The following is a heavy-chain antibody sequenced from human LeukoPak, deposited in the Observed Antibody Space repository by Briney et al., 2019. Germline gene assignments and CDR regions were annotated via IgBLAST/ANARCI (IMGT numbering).Heavy chain of an antibody. CDR1: GGSISSSSYY. CDR3: ARGVPAAMGYYYYYMDV. Sequence: PSETLSLTCTVSGGSISSSSYYWGWIRQPPGKGLEWIGSIYYSGSTYYNPSLKGRVTISVDTSKNQFSLKLSSVTAADTAVYYCARGVPAAMGYYYYYMDVWGKGTTVTVSS. CDR2: IYYSGST. V-gene: IGHV4-39*07. D-gene: IGHD2-2*01. J-gene: IGHJ6*03.